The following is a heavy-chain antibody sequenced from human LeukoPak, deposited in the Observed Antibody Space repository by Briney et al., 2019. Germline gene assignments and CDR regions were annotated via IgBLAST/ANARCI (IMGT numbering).Heavy chain of an antibody. D-gene: IGHD5-24*01. CDR2: ISGKTGTT. V-gene: IGHV3-23*01. Sequence: QPGGSLRLSSAASGFTFDTYAMTWVRQAPGKGLEWVSSISGKTGTTYYADSVKGRFTISRDSSKTTLYLQMNSLRAEDTAVYYCAKINRRDGYDYDSFDYWGQGTLVTVSS. CDR3: AKINRRDGYDYDSFDY. J-gene: IGHJ4*02. CDR1: GFTFDTYA.